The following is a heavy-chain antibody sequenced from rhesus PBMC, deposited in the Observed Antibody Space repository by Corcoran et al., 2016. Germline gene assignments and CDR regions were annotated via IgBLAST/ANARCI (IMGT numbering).Heavy chain of an antibody. CDR2: IYGSSGST. D-gene: IGHD5-36*01. V-gene: IGHV4-76*01. Sequence: QVQLQESGPGVVKPSETLSLTCAVSGYSISSGYDWSWIRQPPGKGLEWIGYIYGSSGSTNYNPSLKNRVNISKDTSKNQFSLKLSSVTAADTAVYYCARDRATVDFDYWGQGVLVTVSS. CDR1: GYSISSGYD. J-gene: IGHJ4*01. CDR3: ARDRATVDFDY.